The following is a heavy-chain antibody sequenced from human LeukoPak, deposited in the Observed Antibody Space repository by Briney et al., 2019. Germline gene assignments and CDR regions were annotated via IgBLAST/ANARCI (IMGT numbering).Heavy chain of an antibody. CDR3: ARDACSGGGCQTGWFDP. V-gene: IGHV1-2*02. J-gene: IGHJ5*02. Sequence: VASVKVSCKASGYTFTGYYMHWVRQAPGQGLEWMGWINPNSGGTNYAQKFQGRVTMTRDTSISTAYMELSRLRSDDTAVYYCARDACSGGGCQTGWFDPWGQGTLVTVSS. CDR2: INPNSGGT. D-gene: IGHD2-15*01. CDR1: GYTFTGYY.